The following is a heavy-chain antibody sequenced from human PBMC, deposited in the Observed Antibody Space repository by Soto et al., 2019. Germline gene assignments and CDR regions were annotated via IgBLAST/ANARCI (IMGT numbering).Heavy chain of an antibody. CDR1: GFTFSSYA. D-gene: IGHD2-15*01. Sequence: GGSLRLSCAASGFTFSSYAMSWVRQAPGKGLEWVSAISGSGGSTYYADSVKGRFTISRDNSKNTLYLQMNSLRAEDTAAYYCAKSTLTGRSNRDYFEYWGQGTLVTVSS. CDR2: ISGSGGST. CDR3: AKSTLTGRSNRDYFEY. V-gene: IGHV3-23*01. J-gene: IGHJ4*02.